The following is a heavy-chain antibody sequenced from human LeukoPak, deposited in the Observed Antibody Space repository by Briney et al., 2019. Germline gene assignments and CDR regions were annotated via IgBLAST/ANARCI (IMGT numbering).Heavy chain of an antibody. D-gene: IGHD4-11*01. CDR2: ISSSSSTI. CDR1: GFTFSSYS. J-gene: IGHJ6*04. CDR3: ARRTYRPV. Sequence: PGGSLRLSCTVSGFTFSSYSMNWVRQAPGKGLEWVSYISSSSSTIYYADSVKGRFTISRDNAKNSLYLQMNSLRAEDTAVYYCARRTYRPVWGKGTTVTVSS. V-gene: IGHV3-48*01.